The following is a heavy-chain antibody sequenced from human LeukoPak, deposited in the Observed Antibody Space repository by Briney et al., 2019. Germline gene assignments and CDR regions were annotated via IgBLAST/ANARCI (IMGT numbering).Heavy chain of an antibody. D-gene: IGHD1-1*01. CDR1: GGSISVSY. CDR2: ISNSGST. Sequence: SETLSLTCIVSGGSISVSYWSWIRQPPGKGLEWIGYISNSGSTNYNPSLKSRVTISVDTSKNQLSLKVSSVTAADTAVYYCARHGVNWEWGSAMFWGQGTLVAVSS. CDR3: ARHGVNWEWGSAMF. J-gene: IGHJ4*02. V-gene: IGHV4-59*08.